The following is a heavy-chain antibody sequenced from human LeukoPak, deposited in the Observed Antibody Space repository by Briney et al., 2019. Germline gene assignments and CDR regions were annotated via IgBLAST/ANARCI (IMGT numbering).Heavy chain of an antibody. CDR3: ARCAVSSLHARQFDP. CDR1: AFTLCDFS. Sequence: AGGSLRLSCIGSAFTLCDFSLTWVRQAPGKGLEWVSTIGPGRDTHHADSVKGRVTISKDNPNNAVDLQMDSLRPDGRALYFWARCAVSSLHARQFDPWGQGTLVTVT. CDR2: IGPGRDT. J-gene: IGHJ5*02. V-gene: IGHV3-23*01. D-gene: IGHD6-6*01.